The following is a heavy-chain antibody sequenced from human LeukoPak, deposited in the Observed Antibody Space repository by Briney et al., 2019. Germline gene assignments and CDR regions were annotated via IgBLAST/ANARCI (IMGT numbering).Heavy chain of an antibody. V-gene: IGHV3-21*01. D-gene: IGHD6-13*01. CDR1: GFTFSSYS. CDR2: ISSSSSYI. CDR3: ARDSTYSSSWESFLYFDL. Sequence: GGSLRLSCAASGFTFSSYSMNWVRQAPGKGLEWVSSISSSSSYIYYADSVKGRFTISRDNAKNSLYLQMNSLRAEDTAVYYCARDSTYSSSWESFLYFDLWGRGTLVTVSS. J-gene: IGHJ2*01.